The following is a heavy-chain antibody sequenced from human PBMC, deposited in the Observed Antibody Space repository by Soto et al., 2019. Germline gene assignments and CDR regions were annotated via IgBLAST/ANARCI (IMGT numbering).Heavy chain of an antibody. CDR2: VNPKSGNT. Sequence: QVQLVQSGAEVKKPGASVKVSCKASGYSFSTYDINWVRQAAGPGLEWMGWVNPKSGNTDYAQRFRGRVTMTSNTSIRTAYMELSALTPEDTAVYYCARHYCDSTSCYTDWFDPWGQGTLVTVSS. J-gene: IGHJ5*02. CDR3: ARHYCDSTSCYTDWFDP. CDR1: GYSFSTYD. D-gene: IGHD2-2*02. V-gene: IGHV1-8*01.